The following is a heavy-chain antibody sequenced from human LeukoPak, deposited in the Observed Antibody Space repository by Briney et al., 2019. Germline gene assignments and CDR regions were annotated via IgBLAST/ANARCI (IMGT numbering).Heavy chain of an antibody. D-gene: IGHD1-1*01. V-gene: IGHV3-48*03. CDR2: ISYSGSAM. CDR1: GFTFSSYE. Sequence: GGSLRLSCAASGFTFSSYEMSWVRQAPGKGLEWISYISYSGSAMYADSVKGRFTISRDNAKNSLYLQMNSLRVEDTAVYYCARENSDDALDIWGQGTMVRVSS. J-gene: IGHJ3*02. CDR3: ARENSDDALDI.